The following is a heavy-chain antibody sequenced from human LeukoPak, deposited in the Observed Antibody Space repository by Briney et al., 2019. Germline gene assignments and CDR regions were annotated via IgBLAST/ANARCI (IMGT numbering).Heavy chain of an antibody. Sequence: PGGSLRLSCAAPGFTFSSRAMNWVRQAPGKGLEWVSTISGSGDSTYYADSVADRFIISRDNSKNTLYLQMNSLRAEDTALYFCAKSLDGSGSYYNGDYWGQGTLVTVSS. D-gene: IGHD3-10*01. J-gene: IGHJ4*02. CDR2: ISGSGDST. CDR1: GFTFSSRA. CDR3: AKSLDGSGSYYNGDY. V-gene: IGHV3-23*01.